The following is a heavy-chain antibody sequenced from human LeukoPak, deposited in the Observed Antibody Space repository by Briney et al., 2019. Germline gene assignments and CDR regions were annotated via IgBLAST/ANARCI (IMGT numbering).Heavy chain of an antibody. J-gene: IGHJ4*02. CDR1: GYSISSGYY. V-gene: IGHV4-38-2*02. CDR2: SGST. D-gene: IGHD3-22*01. Sequence: SETLSLTCTVSGYSISSGYYWGWIRQPPGKGLEWIGSGSTYYNPSLKSRVTISVDTSKNQFSLKLSSVTAADTAVYYCAGGIVRLYYYDSSGYLDYWGQGTLVTVSS. CDR3: AGGIVRLYYYDSSGYLDY.